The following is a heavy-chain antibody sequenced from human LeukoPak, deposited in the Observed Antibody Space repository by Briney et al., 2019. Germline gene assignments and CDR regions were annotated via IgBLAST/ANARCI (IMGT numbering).Heavy chain of an antibody. CDR2: ISSSSSTI. Sequence: GGSLRLSCAASGFTFSSYSMNWVRQAPGKGLEWVSYISSSSSTIYYADSVKGRFTISRDNAKNSLYLQMNSLRAEDTAVYYCAKELTTVTTFLFDYWGQGTLVTVSS. V-gene: IGHV3-48*04. J-gene: IGHJ4*02. CDR3: AKELTTVTTFLFDY. D-gene: IGHD4-17*01. CDR1: GFTFSSYS.